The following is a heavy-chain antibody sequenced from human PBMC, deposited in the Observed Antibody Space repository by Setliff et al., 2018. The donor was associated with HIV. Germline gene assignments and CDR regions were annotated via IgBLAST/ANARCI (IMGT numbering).Heavy chain of an antibody. CDR3: ALTGHRLLRGYMDV. CDR1: DDPISSYY. CDR2: LYVSGDT. Sequence: PSETLSLTCYVTDDPISSYYWSWVRQPAGKGLEWIGRLYVSGDTSYNPSLKSRVTMSLDTSKKHFSPKLKSVTAADTAVYYCALTGHRLLRGYMDVWGKGTTVTVSS. J-gene: IGHJ6*03. D-gene: IGHD2-15*01. V-gene: IGHV4-4*07.